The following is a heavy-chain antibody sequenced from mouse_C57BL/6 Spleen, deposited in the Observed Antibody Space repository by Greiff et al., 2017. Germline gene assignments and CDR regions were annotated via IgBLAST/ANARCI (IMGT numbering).Heavy chain of an antibody. V-gene: IGHV1-72*01. D-gene: IGHD2-3*01. CDR1: GYTFTSYW. Sequence: QVQLQQPGAELVKPGASVKLSCKASGYTFTSYWMHWVKQRPGRGLEWIGRIDPNSGGTKYNEKFKSKATLTVDKPSSTAYMQLSSLTSEASAVYYCAGYDGYDTGAMDDWGQGTSVTVAS. CDR2: IDPNSGGT. J-gene: IGHJ4*01. CDR3: AGYDGYDTGAMDD.